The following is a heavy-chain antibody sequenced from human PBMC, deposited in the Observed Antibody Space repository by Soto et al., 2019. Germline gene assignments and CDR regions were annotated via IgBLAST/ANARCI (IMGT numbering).Heavy chain of an antibody. CDR2: IYWNGEK. D-gene: IGHD6-13*01. V-gene: IGHV2-5*01. CDR1: GFSLRTDAVG. J-gene: IGHJ4*02. Sequence: QITLKESGPTLVRPTQTLTLTCTVSGFSLRTDAVGVAWIRQSPGKALEWLGIIYWNGEKRYKSSLQTRLTITRDTSKNQVVLKMTDMAPLDTATYFCAHRIAAPGRTLDYWGQGVLVTVSS. CDR3: AHRIAAPGRTLDY.